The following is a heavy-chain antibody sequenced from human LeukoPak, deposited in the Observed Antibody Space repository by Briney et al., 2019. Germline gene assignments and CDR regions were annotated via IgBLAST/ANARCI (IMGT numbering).Heavy chain of an antibody. J-gene: IGHJ4*02. CDR1: GFTFSSYW. CDR2: IKQDGSEK. D-gene: IGHD3-22*01. Sequence: GGSLRLSCAASGFTFSSYWMSWFRQAPGKGLEWVANIKQDGSEKYYVDSVKGRFTISRDNAKNSLYLQMNSLRAEDTAVYYCARDPGFYYDSSGYRYYFDYWGQGTLVTVSS. CDR3: ARDPGFYYDSSGYRYYFDY. V-gene: IGHV3-7*01.